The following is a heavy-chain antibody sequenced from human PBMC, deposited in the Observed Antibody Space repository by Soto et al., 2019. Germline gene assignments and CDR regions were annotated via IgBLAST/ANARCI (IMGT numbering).Heavy chain of an antibody. Sequence: SETLSLTCTVSGGSISSYYWSWIRQPPGKGLEWIGYIYYSGSTNYNPSLKSRVTISVDTSKNQFSLKLSSVTAADTAVYYCARDRINYYDSSGLDYWGQGTLVTVSS. CDR3: ARDRINYYDSSGLDY. CDR2: IYYSGST. V-gene: IGHV4-59*01. D-gene: IGHD3-22*01. CDR1: GGSISSYY. J-gene: IGHJ4*02.